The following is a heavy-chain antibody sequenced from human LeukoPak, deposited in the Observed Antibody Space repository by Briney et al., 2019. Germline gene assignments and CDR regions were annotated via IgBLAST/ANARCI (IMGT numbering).Heavy chain of an antibody. D-gene: IGHD1-26*01. V-gene: IGHV5-51*01. J-gene: IGHJ6*02. CDR1: GYSFTSYW. CDR2: TYPGDSDT. CDR3: ARHVIVGATQYYYYGMDV. Sequence: GESLKISCKGSGYSFTSYWIGWVRQMPGKGLEWMGITYPGDSDTRYSPSFQGQVTISADKSISTAYLQWSSLKAPDTAMYYCARHVIVGATQYYYYGMDVWGQGTTVAVSS.